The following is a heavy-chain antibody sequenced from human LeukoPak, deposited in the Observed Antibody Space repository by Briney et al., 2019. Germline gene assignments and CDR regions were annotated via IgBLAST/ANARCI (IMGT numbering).Heavy chain of an antibody. V-gene: IGHV4-39*07. CDR2: IYYSGST. CDR3: ARDAPYYYGSGTRNYYMDV. J-gene: IGHJ6*03. D-gene: IGHD3-10*01. Sequence: SETLSLTCTVSGGSISSSSYYWGWIRQPPGKGLEWIGSIYYSGSTYYNPSLKSRVTISVDTSKNQFSLKLSSVTAADTAVYYCARDAPYYYGSGTRNYYMDVWGKGTTVTISS. CDR1: GGSISSSSYY.